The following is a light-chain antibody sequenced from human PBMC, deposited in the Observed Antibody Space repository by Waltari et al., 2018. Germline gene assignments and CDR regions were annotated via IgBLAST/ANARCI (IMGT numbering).Light chain of an antibody. V-gene: IGLV1-44*01. CDR1: RSSFGTNT. CDR3: AAWDDSLNGWV. J-gene: IGLJ3*02. CDR2: NND. Sequence: QSVLTQPPSASGTPGQRVTISCSGRRSSFGTNTLNWYQHLPGTAPKLLIYNNDKRPSGGPDRFSGSKSGTSASLAISGRQSEDEADYYCAAWDDSLNGWVFGGGTKLTVL.